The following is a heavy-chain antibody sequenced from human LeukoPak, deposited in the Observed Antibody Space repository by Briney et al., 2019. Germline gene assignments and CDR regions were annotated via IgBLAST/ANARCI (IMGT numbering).Heavy chain of an antibody. CDR2: INHSGTT. CDR3: ARDLRRSGRGAFDI. V-gene: IGHV4-34*01. D-gene: IGHD3-10*01. CDR1: GGSFSGYF. Sequence: PSETLSLTCAVYGGSFSGYFWSCIRQPPGRGLEWIGEINHSGTTNCNPSLKSRVTISIHTSKNQFSLKLSSVTAADTAVYYCARDLRRSGRGAFDIWGQGTMVTVSS. J-gene: IGHJ3*02.